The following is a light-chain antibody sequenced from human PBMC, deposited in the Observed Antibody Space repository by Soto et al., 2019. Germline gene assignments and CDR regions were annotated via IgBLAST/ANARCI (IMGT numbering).Light chain of an antibody. CDR1: QAISTW. Sequence: DIQMTQSPSSVSASVGDRVTITCRASQAISTWLAWYQQNPGKAPKLLIYSASNLQSGVPSRFSGSGSGTDFTLTISSLQPEDFATYYCQHLNDYRYTFGQGTKVEIK. V-gene: IGKV1D-12*01. CDR2: SAS. CDR3: QHLNDYRYT. J-gene: IGKJ2*01.